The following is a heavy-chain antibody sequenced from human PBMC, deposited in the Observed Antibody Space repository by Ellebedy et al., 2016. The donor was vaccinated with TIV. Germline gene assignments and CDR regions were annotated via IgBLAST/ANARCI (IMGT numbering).Heavy chain of an antibody. CDR3: AREGLASSGYWFDY. CDR2: INSRGGST. D-gene: IGHD3-22*01. CDR1: GYTLTTFA. V-gene: IGHV1-46*01. J-gene: IGHJ4*02. Sequence: ASVKVSCXASGYTLTTFAFSWVRQAPGHGLEWMGIINSRGGSTNYAQKFQGRVTMTRDTSTSTVYMELSSLRSEDTAVYYCAREGLASSGYWFDYWGQGTLVTVSS.